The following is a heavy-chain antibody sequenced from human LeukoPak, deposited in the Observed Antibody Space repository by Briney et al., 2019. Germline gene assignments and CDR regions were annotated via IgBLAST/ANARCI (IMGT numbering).Heavy chain of an antibody. CDR3: AKTAPGGWYANFDY. CDR1: GYTFTGYY. D-gene: IGHD6-19*01. CDR2: INPNSGGT. J-gene: IGHJ4*02. Sequence: GASVKVSCKASGYTFTGYYMHWVRQAPGQGLEWTGWINPNSGGTNYAQKFQGRVTMTRDTSISTAYMELSRLRSDDTAVYYCAKTAPGGWYANFDYWGQGTLVTVSS. V-gene: IGHV1-2*02.